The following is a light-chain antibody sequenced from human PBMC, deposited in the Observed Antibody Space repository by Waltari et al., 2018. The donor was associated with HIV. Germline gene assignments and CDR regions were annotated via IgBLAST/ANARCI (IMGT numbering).Light chain of an antibody. CDR1: SGNIASYF. J-gene: IGLJ2*01. Sequence: NFMLTQPHSLSESPGKTVTISCTRSSGNIASYFVQWYQQRPVSSPTTVIYEDKRRPSGVPERFSGSIDTSSNSASLTISGLETEDEADYYCQSYYLNNVVFGGGTKLTVL. CDR2: EDK. V-gene: IGLV6-57*01. CDR3: QSYYLNNVV.